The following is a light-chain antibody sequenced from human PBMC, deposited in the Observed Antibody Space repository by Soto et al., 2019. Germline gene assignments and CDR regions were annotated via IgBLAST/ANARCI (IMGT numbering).Light chain of an antibody. CDR2: DVN. V-gene: IGLV2-14*01. Sequence: QSALTQPASVSGSPGQSITISCTGTSSDVGGYNYVSWYQQHPGKAPKLMIYDVNNRPSGVSNRFSASKSGNTASLTISGLPAEDEADYYCSSYTGSSTHVVFGGGTKLTVL. CDR1: SSDVGGYNY. J-gene: IGLJ2*01. CDR3: SSYTGSSTHVV.